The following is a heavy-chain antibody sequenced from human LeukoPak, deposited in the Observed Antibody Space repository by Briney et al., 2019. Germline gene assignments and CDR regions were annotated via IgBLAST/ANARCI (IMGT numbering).Heavy chain of an antibody. CDR2: IYYSGST. CDR1: GGSISSNNYY. J-gene: IGHJ3*02. CDR3: ARDQAQLWFGGAFDI. D-gene: IGHD3-10*01. V-gene: IGHV4-61*01. Sequence: SETLSLTCTVSGGSISSNNYYWGWIRQPPGKGLEWIGYIYYSGSTNYNPSLKSRVTISVDTSKNQFSLKLSSVTAADTAVYYCARDQAQLWFGGAFDIWGQGTMVTVSS.